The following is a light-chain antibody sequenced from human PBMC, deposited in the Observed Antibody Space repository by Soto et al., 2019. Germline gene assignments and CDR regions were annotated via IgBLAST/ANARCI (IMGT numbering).Light chain of an antibody. CDR3: QQYYTTPYT. J-gene: IGKJ2*01. Sequence: DIVITQSPDSRAVSLRERPTINCNYSHNLIYSHKNNTHLAWYQQRPGQPPKLLIYWASTRESGVPDRFSGSGSKTDFTLTLSSLQPEDVAVYYCQQYYTTPYTFGQGTKLEIK. CDR1: HNLIYSHKNNTH. CDR2: WAS. V-gene: IGKV4-1*01.